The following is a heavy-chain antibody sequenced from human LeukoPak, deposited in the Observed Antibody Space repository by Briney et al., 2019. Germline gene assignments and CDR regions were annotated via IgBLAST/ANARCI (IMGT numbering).Heavy chain of an antibody. CDR3: ARGDSSFWLSFEY. CDR2: IYYSGST. Sequence: TSKTLSLTCTVSGDSISRNYWNWIRQPPGQGLEWNGYIYYSGSTNYNPSLKSRVTISVDTSKNQFSLKLNSVTAADTAVYYCARGDSSFWLSFEYWGQGALVTVSS. J-gene: IGHJ4*02. CDR1: GDSISRNY. D-gene: IGHD6-6*01. V-gene: IGHV4-59*01.